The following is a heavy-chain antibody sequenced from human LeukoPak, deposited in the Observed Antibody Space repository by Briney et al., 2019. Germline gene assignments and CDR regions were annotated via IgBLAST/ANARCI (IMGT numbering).Heavy chain of an antibody. CDR1: GGTFSSYT. CDR3: ASRPPSCSSTSCPFDY. CDR2: IIPIFGTA. D-gene: IGHD2-2*01. V-gene: IGHV1-69*05. J-gene: IGHJ4*02. Sequence: ASVKVSCKASGGTFSSYTISWVRQAPGQGLEWMGGIIPIFGTAHYAQKFQGRVTITTDESTSTAYMELSRLRSEDTAVYYCASRPPSCSSTSCPFDYWGQGTLVTVSS.